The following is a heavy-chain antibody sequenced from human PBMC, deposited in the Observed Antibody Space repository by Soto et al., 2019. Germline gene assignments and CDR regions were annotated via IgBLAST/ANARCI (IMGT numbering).Heavy chain of an antibody. CDR1: GYTFTSYG. V-gene: IGHV1-18*01. J-gene: IGHJ3*02. Sequence: ASVKVSCKASGYTFTSYGISWVRQAPGQGLEWKGWISAYNGNTNYAQKLLGRVTMTRNTSMRTAYMELRSLRSEDTAVYYCARGFSLYRSSGHDAFDIWGEGTMVTV. D-gene: IGHD6-6*01. CDR2: ISAYNGNT. CDR3: ARGFSLYRSSGHDAFDI.